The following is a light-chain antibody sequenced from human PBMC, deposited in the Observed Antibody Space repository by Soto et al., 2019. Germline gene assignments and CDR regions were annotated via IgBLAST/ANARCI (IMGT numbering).Light chain of an antibody. CDR3: SSYTSSMTIV. Sequence: QSALTQPASVSGSPGQSITISCTGTSSDVGGYNSVSWYQHHPGKAPQLILYDVGDRPIRVSYRFSGSKSGNTASLTISGLQAAFEADYFCSSYTSSMTIVFGSGTKLTV. J-gene: IGLJ1*01. CDR1: SSDVGGYNS. CDR2: DVG. V-gene: IGLV2-14*03.